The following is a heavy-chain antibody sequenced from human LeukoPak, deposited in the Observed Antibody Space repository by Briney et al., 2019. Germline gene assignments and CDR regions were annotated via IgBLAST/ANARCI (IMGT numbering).Heavy chain of an antibody. Sequence: PSETLSLTCTVSGYSISSGYFWGWIRQPPGKGLEWIGTIYNSGSTYYNASLESRVTISVDTSKNQFSLKLSSVTAADTAMYYCARNRYYYGSGNYGVPNWFDPWGQGTLVTVSS. CDR1: GYSISSGYF. V-gene: IGHV4-38-2*02. D-gene: IGHD3-10*01. CDR3: ARNRYYYGSGNYGVPNWFDP. CDR2: IYNSGST. J-gene: IGHJ5*02.